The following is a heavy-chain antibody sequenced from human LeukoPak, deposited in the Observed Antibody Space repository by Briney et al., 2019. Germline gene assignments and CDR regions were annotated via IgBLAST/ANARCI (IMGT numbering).Heavy chain of an antibody. J-gene: IGHJ4*02. V-gene: IGHV3-53*01. D-gene: IGHD5-18*01. CDR3: ARYSYGYY. CDR1: GFTFSSYG. Sequence: GGSLRLSCAASGFTFSSYGMHWVRQAPGKGLEWVSVIYSGGSTYYADSVKGRFTISRDNSKNTLYLQMNSLRAEDTAVYYCARYSYGYYWGQGTLVTVSS. CDR2: IYSGGST.